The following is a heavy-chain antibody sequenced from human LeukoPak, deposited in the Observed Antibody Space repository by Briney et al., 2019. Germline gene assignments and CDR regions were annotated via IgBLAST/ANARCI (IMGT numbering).Heavy chain of an antibody. CDR1: GFTFGEYA. CDR2: ISWYSGNI. Sequence: GGSLRLSCVASGFTFGEYAMHWVRQAPGKGLEWVSSISWYSGNIGYADSVKGRFSISRDNAKNTVYLEMKSLRTDHTALYFCAGDVWRRVLHYGMDVWGQGTTVAVSS. D-gene: IGHD2-21*01. V-gene: IGHV3-9*01. CDR3: AGDVWRRVLHYGMDV. J-gene: IGHJ6*02.